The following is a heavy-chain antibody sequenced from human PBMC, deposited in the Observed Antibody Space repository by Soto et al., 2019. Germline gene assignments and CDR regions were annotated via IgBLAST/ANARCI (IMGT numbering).Heavy chain of an antibody. CDR3: ARVRAVAGYYFDY. CDR1: GGSISSYY. V-gene: IGHV4-59*01. D-gene: IGHD6-19*01. CDR2: IYYSGST. J-gene: IGHJ4*02. Sequence: SETLSLTCTVSGGSISSYYWSWIRQPPGKGLEWIGHIYYSGSTNYNPSLKSRVTISVDTSKNQFSLKLSSVTAADTAVYYCARVRAVAGYYFDYWGQGTLVTVSS.